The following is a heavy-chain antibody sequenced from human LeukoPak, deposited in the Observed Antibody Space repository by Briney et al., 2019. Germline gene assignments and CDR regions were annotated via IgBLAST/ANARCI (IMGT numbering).Heavy chain of an antibody. Sequence: PGGSLRLSCAASGFTFSSYGMHWVRQAPGKGLEWVAFIRYDGSNKYYADSVKGRFTISRDNSKNTLYPQMNSLRAEDTAVYYCAKWAAPDCGGDCSSDYWGQGTLVTVSS. CDR3: AKWAAPDCGGDCSSDY. CDR2: IRYDGSNK. CDR1: GFTFSSYG. J-gene: IGHJ4*02. V-gene: IGHV3-30*02. D-gene: IGHD2-21*01.